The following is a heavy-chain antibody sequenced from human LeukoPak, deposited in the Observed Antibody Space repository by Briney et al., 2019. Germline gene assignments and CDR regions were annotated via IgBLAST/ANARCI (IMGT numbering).Heavy chain of an antibody. CDR2: VDPEDGET. V-gene: IGHV1-69-2*01. Sequence: ASVKVSCKASGYTFTDYDIHWVQQAPGKGLEWMGRVDPEDGETIYAEKFQGRVTITADTSTDTAYMELSSLRSEDTAVYYCATVSPCGADCGYYYYMDVWGKGTTVTVSS. CDR3: ATVSPCGADCGYYYYMDV. D-gene: IGHD2-21*01. CDR1: GYTFTDYD. J-gene: IGHJ6*03.